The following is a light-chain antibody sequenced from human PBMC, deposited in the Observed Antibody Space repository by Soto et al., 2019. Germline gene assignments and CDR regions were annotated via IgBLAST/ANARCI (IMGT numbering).Light chain of an antibody. V-gene: IGKV3-15*01. CDR2: GAS. J-gene: IGKJ3*01. CDR3: QQYNNWPPFT. Sequence: TVMTQSPATLSVSPGERVTLSCRASQSVSSSLAWYQQKPGQAPRLLIYGASTRATGIPARFSGSGSGTEFTLTISSLQSEDFAVYYCQQYNNWPPFTFGPGTQVDIK. CDR1: QSVSSS.